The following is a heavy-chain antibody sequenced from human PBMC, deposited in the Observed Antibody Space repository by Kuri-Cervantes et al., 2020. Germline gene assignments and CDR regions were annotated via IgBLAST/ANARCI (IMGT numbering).Heavy chain of an antibody. D-gene: IGHD2-15*01. CDR1: GFTFGDYA. J-gene: IGHJ3*02. CDR2: IRSKAYGGTT. CDR3: TTSSGYCSGGSCYRDAFDI. V-gene: IGHV3-49*04. Sequence: GGSLRLSCTASGFTFGDYAMSWVRQAPGKGLEWVGFIRSKAYGGTTEYAASVKGRFTISRDDSKSIAYLQMNSLKTEDTAVYYCTTSSGYCSGGSCYRDAFDIWGQGTMVTVSS.